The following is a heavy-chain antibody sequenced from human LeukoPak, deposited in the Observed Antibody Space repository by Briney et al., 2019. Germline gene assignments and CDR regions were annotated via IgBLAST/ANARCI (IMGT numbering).Heavy chain of an antibody. CDR3: ARNRSDCSGTSCSGGAFDI. D-gene: IGHD2-2*01. Sequence: PSETLSLTCTVSGGSISSSSYYWGWIRQPPGKGLDWIGSVYYSGSTYYNPSLKSRVTISVDTSKNQFALKLSSMTAADTAVYFCARNRSDCSGTSCSGGAFDIWGQGTMVTVSS. V-gene: IGHV4-39*01. J-gene: IGHJ3*02. CDR2: VYYSGST. CDR1: GGSISSSSYY.